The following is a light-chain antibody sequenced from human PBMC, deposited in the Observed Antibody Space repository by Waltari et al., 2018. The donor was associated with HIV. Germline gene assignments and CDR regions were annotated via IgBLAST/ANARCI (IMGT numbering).Light chain of an antibody. Sequence: DIQMTQSPSTLSASVGDRATITCRASQSIGSWLAWYQQKPGKAPKLLIYKASSLESGVPSRFSGSGSGTEFTLTISSLQPDDFAGYYCQQYNNYPLTFGGGTKMEIK. CDR2: KAS. CDR3: QQYNNYPLT. V-gene: IGKV1-5*03. CDR1: QSIGSW. J-gene: IGKJ4*01.